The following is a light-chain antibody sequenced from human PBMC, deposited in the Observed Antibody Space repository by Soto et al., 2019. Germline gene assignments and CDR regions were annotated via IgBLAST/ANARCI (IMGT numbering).Light chain of an antibody. CDR3: QQYESYSAWT. CDR2: DAS. V-gene: IGKV1-5*01. J-gene: IGKJ1*01. Sequence: DIQMTQSPSTLSASVGVRVTITCRASQSISKWLAWHQQKPGKAPNLLIYDASTLNTGVPSRFRGSRSGTEFTLTISSLQPDDFATYYCQQYESYSAWTFGEGTKVDIK. CDR1: QSISKW.